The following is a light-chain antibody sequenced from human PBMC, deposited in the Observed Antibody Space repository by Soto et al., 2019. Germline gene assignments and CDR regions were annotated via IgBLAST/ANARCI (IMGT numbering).Light chain of an antibody. J-gene: IGLJ1*01. CDR3: YTYAGGSTYL. CDR2: EDI. V-gene: IGLV2-23*01. Sequence: QSALTQPASVSGSPGQSITISCTGTSSDVGSYSLLSWYQHHPGKAPKLIIYEDIKGPSGVSNRFSGSKSGNTASLRIAGLQAEDEADYYCYTYAGGSTYLFGTGTQVTVL. CDR1: SSDVGSYSL.